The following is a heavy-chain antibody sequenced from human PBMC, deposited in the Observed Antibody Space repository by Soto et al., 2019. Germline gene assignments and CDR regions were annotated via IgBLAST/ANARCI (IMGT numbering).Heavy chain of an antibody. CDR1: GFTFGSYA. D-gene: IGHD2-15*01. V-gene: IGHV3-23*01. CDR2: LGGNGFRT. J-gene: IGHJ6*03. CDR3: AKVLRPSLNSFSYMDV. Sequence: EVQLLESGGGLVQPGGSLRLSCVVSGFTFGSYAMSWVRQAPEKGPEWVPILGGNGFRTYYAGSVMGRFTISGDKTKSTLFLQINRLRAHDMGVYYCAKVLRPSLNSFSYMDVWGRGNGVSVSS.